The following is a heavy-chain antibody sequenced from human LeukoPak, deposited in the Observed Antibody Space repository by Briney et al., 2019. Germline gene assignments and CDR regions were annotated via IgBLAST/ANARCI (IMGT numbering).Heavy chain of an antibody. V-gene: IGHV4-34*01. Sequence: PSETLSLTCAVYGGSFSGYYWSWIRPPPGKGLEWIWEINHSGSTNYNPSLKSRVTISVDTSKNQFSLKLSSVTAADTAVYYCARGRGLWFGELSRAFDYWGQGTLVTVSS. CDR1: GGSFSGYY. J-gene: IGHJ4*02. CDR2: INHSGST. CDR3: ARGRGLWFGELSRAFDY. D-gene: IGHD3-10*01.